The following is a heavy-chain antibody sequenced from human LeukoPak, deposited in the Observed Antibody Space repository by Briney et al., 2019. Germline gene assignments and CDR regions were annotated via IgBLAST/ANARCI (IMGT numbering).Heavy chain of an antibody. CDR1: GFTFNSYE. Sequence: GGSLRLSCAASGFTFNSYEMNGVRQAPGKGLEWVSYISSSGSTIYYADSVKGRFTISRDNAKNSLYLQMNSLRAEDTAVYYCASAPEVVWWGQGTLVTVSS. CDR2: ISSSGSTI. CDR3: ASAPEVVW. V-gene: IGHV3-48*03. D-gene: IGHD2-8*02. J-gene: IGHJ4*02.